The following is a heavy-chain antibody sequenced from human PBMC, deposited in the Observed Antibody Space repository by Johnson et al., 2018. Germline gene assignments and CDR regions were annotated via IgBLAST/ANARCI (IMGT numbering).Heavy chain of an antibody. Sequence: QVQLVESGGGVVQPRRSRRLSCAASGFIFSSFVIHWVRQAPGKGLEWVAVIWYDGSNKYYADSVKGRFTISRDDSKNMAYLQMNSLSTEDTAVYYCASAPGDSSYYYYFYYMDVWGKGTTVTVSS. D-gene: IGHD7-27*01. J-gene: IGHJ6*03. CDR2: IWYDGSNK. CDR1: GFIFSSFV. V-gene: IGHV3-33*01. CDR3: ASAPGDSSYYYYFYYMDV.